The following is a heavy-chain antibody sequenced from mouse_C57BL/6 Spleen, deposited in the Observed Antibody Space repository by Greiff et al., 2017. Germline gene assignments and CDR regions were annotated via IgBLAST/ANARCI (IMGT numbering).Heavy chain of an antibody. J-gene: IGHJ4*01. CDR3: AREDGGAMDY. V-gene: IGHV5-17*01. CDR2: ISSGSSTI. Sequence: EVMLVESGGGLVKPGGSLKLSCAASGFTFSDYGMHWVRQAPEKGLEWVAYISSGSSTIYYADTVKGRFTISRDNAKNTLFLQMTSLRSEDTAMYYCAREDGGAMDYWGQGTSVTVSS. CDR1: GFTFSDYG.